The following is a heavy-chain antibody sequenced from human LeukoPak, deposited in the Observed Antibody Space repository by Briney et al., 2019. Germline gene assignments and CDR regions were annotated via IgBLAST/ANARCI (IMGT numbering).Heavy chain of an antibody. Sequence: GGSLRLSCATSGFAFSTFWMHWVRQAPGKGLEWVADIKQDESEKYYMDSVKGRFTISRDNAKNSLYLQMNSLKAEDTAVYYCAKDNGWGGFDYWGQGTLVTVSS. D-gene: IGHD3-16*01. V-gene: IGHV3-7*03. CDR2: IKQDESEK. CDR1: GFAFSTFW. J-gene: IGHJ4*02. CDR3: AKDNGWGGFDY.